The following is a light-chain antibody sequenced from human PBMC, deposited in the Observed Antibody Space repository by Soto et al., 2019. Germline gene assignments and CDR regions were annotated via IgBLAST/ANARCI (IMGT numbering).Light chain of an antibody. CDR3: QTYYTRLRVVV. J-gene: IGLJ2*01. V-gene: IGLV1-40*01. CDR1: SSNIGAGYD. CDR2: ANI. Sequence: QSVLTQPPSVSGAPGQRVTISCTGSSSNIGAGYDVHWYQQLPATAPKLLIYANINRPSGVPDRFSGSKSGSSASLAITGLQAEDEADYYCQTYYTRLRVVVFGGGTKLTVL.